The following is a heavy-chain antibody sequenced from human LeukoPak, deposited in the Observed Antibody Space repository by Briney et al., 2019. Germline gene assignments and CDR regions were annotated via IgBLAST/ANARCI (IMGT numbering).Heavy chain of an antibody. CDR2: IRYDGSNK. Sequence: GGSLRLSCAASGFTFSSYGMHWVRQAPGKGLEWVAFIRYDGSNKYYADSVKGRFTISRDNSKNTLYLQMNSLRAEDTAVYYCAKDDYYYYYMDVWGKGTTVTASS. CDR3: AKDDYYYYYMDV. CDR1: GFTFSSYG. J-gene: IGHJ6*03. V-gene: IGHV3-30*02.